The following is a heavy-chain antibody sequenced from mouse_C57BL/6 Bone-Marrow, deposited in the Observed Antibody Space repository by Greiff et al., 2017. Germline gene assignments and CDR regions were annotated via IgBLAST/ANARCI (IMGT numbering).Heavy chain of an antibody. Sequence: QVQLQQPGAELVKPGASVKMSCKASGYTFTSYWITWVKQRPGQGLEWIGDIYPGSGSTNYNEKFKSKATLTVDTSSSTAYMQLSSLTSEDSAVYYCARSGATVVAEAYWGQGTRVTVTA. CDR3: ARSGATVVAEAY. CDR2: IYPGSGST. J-gene: IGHJ3*01. V-gene: IGHV1-55*01. D-gene: IGHD1-1*01. CDR1: GYTFTSYW.